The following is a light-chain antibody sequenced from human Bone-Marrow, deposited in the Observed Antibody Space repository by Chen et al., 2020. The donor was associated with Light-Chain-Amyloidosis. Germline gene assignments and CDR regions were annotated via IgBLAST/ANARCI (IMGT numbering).Light chain of an antibody. CDR1: DLPTKY. Sequence: SYELTQPPSVSVSPGQTARITCSGDDLPTKYAYWYHQKPGQAPVLVIHRDTERPSGISDRFSGSSSGTTATLTISRVQAEYEADYHCQSADSSGTYEVIFGGGTKLTVL. J-gene: IGLJ2*01. CDR2: RDT. CDR3: QSADSSGTYEVI. V-gene: IGLV3-25*03.